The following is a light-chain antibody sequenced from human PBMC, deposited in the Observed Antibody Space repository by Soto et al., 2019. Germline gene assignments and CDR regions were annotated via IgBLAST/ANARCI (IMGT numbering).Light chain of an antibody. CDR2: DAS. CDR1: QDISNY. Sequence: DIQMTQSPSSLSASVGDRDTITCQASQDISNYLNWYQQKPGKAPKLLIYDASNLETGVPSRFSGSGSGTDFTFTISSLQPEDIATYYCQQYDNLPPHTFGQGTKLEIK. J-gene: IGKJ2*01. CDR3: QQYDNLPPHT. V-gene: IGKV1-33*01.